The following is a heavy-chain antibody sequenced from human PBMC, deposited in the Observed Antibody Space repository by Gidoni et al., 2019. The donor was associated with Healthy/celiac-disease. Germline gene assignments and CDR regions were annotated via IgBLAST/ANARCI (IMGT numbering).Heavy chain of an antibody. V-gene: IGHV3-53*02. CDR1: GFTVSSKY. CDR2: IYSGGST. J-gene: IGHJ4*02. CDR3: ARALTTVTPFDY. D-gene: IGHD4-17*01. Sequence: EVQLVETGGGLIQPGGSLRLSCAASGFTVSSKYMSWVRQAPGKGLEWVSVIYSGGSTYYADSVKGRFTISRDNSKNTLYLQMNSLRAEDTAVYYCARALTTVTPFDYWGQGTLVTVSS.